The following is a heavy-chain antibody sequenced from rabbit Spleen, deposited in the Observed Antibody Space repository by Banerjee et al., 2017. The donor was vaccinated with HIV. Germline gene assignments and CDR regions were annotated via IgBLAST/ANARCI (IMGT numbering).Heavy chain of an antibody. Sequence: KESGGRLVTPGGSLTLTCTVSGFSLSNFAVGWVRQAPGKGLEWIGIIDASGSIYYASWAKGRFTISKTSTTVDLKMTSPTTEDTATYFCARWGYAAGSYYPADDTFDPWGQGTLVTVS. CDR3: ARWGYAAGSYYPADDTFDP. V-gene: IGHV1S69*01. D-gene: IGHD8-1*01. J-gene: IGHJ2*01. CDR1: GFSLSNFA. CDR2: IDASGSI.